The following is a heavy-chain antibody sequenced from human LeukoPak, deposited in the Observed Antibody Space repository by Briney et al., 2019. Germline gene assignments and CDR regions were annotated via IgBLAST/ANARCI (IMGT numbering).Heavy chain of an antibody. Sequence: PSETLSLICTVSSGSIRNYHWSWIRQPPGKGLEWVGYIYYSGSTNYNPSLESRVTISVDMSKNQFSLKLSSVTAADTAVDYCARQYDYDSSGYYFGYWGQGTLVTVSS. J-gene: IGHJ4*02. CDR2: IYYSGST. V-gene: IGHV4-59*08. D-gene: IGHD3-22*01. CDR1: SGSIRNYH. CDR3: ARQYDYDSSGYYFGY.